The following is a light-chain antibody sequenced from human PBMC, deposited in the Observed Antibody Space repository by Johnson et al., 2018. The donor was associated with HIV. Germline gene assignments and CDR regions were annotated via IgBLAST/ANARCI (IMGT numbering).Light chain of an antibody. CDR2: ENN. J-gene: IGLJ1*01. Sequence: QSVLTQPPSVSAAPGQKVTISCSGSSSNIGNNYVSWYQQLPGTAPKLLIYENNKRPSGIPDRFSGSSSVTSATLGITGLQTGDEADYYCGTWDSRLSAGRVFGTGTNVTVL. CDR3: GTWDSRLSAGRV. V-gene: IGLV1-51*02. CDR1: SSNIGNNY.